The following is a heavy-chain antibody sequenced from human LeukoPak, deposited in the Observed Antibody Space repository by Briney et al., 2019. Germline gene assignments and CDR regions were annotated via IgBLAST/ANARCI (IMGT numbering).Heavy chain of an antibody. CDR3: ARIPTGGYFDY. D-gene: IGHD2-15*01. V-gene: IGHV2-70*04. CDR2: IDWNDDK. Sequence: SGPTLVNPTQTLTLTCTFSGFSLSTSGMRVGWIRQPPGKALEWLARIDWNDDKFYSTSLKTRPTISKDTSKNQVVLTMTNMDPVDTATYYCARIPTGGYFDYWGQGSLVTVSS. J-gene: IGHJ4*02. CDR1: GFSLSTSGMR.